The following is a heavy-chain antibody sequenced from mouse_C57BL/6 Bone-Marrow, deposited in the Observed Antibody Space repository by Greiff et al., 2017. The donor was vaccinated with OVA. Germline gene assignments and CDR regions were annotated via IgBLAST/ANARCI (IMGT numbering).Heavy chain of an antibody. CDR3: ARGWLLGGAIDY. CDR1: GYTFTSYW. CDR2: IHPSDSDT. V-gene: IGHV1-74*01. Sequence: VQLQQPGAELVKPGASVKVSCKASGYTFTSYWMHWVKQRPGQGLEWIGRIHPSDSDTNYNQKFKGKATLTVDTSSSTAYMQLSSLTSEDSAVYYCARGWLLGGAIDYWGQGTSVTVSS. D-gene: IGHD2-3*01. J-gene: IGHJ4*01.